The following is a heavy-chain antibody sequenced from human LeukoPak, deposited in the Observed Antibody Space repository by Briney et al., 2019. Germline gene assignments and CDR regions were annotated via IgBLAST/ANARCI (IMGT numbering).Heavy chain of an antibody. J-gene: IGHJ4*02. CDR3: AKEGGGGKFYFDY. CDR2: ISWNSGAI. Sequence: GGSLRLSCAASGFTFDDYAMHWVRQTPGKGLEWVSGISWNSGAIGYADSVKGRFTISRDNAKNSRYLQMNSLRPEDMALYYCAKEGGGGKFYFDYWGQGTLVTVSS. D-gene: IGHD3-16*01. CDR1: GFTFDDYA. V-gene: IGHV3-9*03.